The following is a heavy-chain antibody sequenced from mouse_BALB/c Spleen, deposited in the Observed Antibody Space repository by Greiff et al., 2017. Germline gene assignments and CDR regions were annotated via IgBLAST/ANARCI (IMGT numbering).Heavy chain of an antibody. CDR3: ARAYDGYPYFDY. J-gene: IGHJ2*01. Sequence: EVKLVESGPGLVKPSQSLSLTCSVTGYSITSGYYWNWIRQFPGNKLEWMGYISYDGSNNYNPSLKNRISITRDTSKNQFFLKLNSVTTEDTATYYCARAYDGYPYFDYWGQGTTLTVSS. CDR1: GYSITSGYY. V-gene: IGHV3-6*02. CDR2: ISYDGSN. D-gene: IGHD2-3*01.